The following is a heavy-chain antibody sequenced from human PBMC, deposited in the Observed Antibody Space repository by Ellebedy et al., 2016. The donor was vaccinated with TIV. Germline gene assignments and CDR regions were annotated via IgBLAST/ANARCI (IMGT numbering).Heavy chain of an antibody. Sequence: SETLSLTCAVSGGSISGSADYWGWIRQPPGKGLEWIGSIHYTGTTHYNPSLESRLTISVDTSKEHFSLNLSSVTAADTAVYYCARLHNYDSSGRDSDYWGLGHLVTVSS. CDR2: IHYTGTT. D-gene: IGHD3-22*01. V-gene: IGHV4-39*01. J-gene: IGHJ4*02. CDR3: ARLHNYDSSGRDSDY. CDR1: GGSISGSADY.